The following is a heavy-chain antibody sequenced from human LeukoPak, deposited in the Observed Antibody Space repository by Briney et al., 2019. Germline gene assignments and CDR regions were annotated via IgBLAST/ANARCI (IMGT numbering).Heavy chain of an antibody. Sequence: QPGRSLRLSCAASGFTFSSYAMSWVRQAPGKGLEWVSAISGSGGSTYYADSVEGRFTISRDNSKNTLFLQMNSLRAEDTAVYYCAKCAGTGYNFDYWGQGTLVTVSS. D-gene: IGHD3/OR15-3a*01. CDR2: ISGSGGST. V-gene: IGHV3-23*01. CDR3: AKCAGTGYNFDY. J-gene: IGHJ4*02. CDR1: GFTFSSYA.